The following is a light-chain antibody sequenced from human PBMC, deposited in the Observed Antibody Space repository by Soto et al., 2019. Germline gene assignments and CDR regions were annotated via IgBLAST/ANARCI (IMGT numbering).Light chain of an antibody. CDR3: QQSYSTPPGT. V-gene: IGKV1-39*01. Sequence: DIQMTQSPSSLSASVGDRVTITFRSSQSISTYLIWYQQKPGKAPKLLIYATSSLQSGVPSRFSGSGSGTDFTLTISSLQPEDFATYYCQQSYSTPPGTFGQGTKVDI. CDR1: QSISTY. CDR2: ATS. J-gene: IGKJ1*01.